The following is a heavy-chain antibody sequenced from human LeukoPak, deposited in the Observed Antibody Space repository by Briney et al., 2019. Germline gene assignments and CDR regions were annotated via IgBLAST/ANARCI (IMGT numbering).Heavy chain of an antibody. J-gene: IGHJ4*02. Sequence: SGGSLRLSCAASGFTFSSYAMSWVRQAPGKGLEWVSAISGSGGSTYYADSVKGRFTISRDNSENTLYPQMKSLRAEDTAVYYCARGDGYNFFDYWGQGTLVTVSS. D-gene: IGHD5-24*01. CDR1: GFTFSSYA. V-gene: IGHV3-23*01. CDR2: ISGSGGST. CDR3: ARGDGYNFFDY.